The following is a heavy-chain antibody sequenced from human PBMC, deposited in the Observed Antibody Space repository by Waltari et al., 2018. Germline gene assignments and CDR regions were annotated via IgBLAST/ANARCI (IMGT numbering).Heavy chain of an antibody. V-gene: IGHV3-23*03. Sequence: EVQLLESGGGLVQPGGSLRLSCAASGFTFSSYAMSWVRQAPGKGLEWVSVIFSGGSTYYADSVKGRFTISRDNSKNTLYLQMNSLRAEDTAVYYCAKELYDYVWGSYRLVQNQHWGQGTLVTVSS. D-gene: IGHD3-16*02. J-gene: IGHJ1*01. CDR1: GFTFSSYA. CDR3: AKELYDYVWGSYRLVQNQH. CDR2: IFSGGST.